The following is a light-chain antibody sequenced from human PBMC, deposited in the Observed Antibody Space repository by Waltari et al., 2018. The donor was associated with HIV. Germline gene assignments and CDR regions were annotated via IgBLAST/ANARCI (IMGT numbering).Light chain of an antibody. Sequence: DIQMTQSPSTLSASVGERVTIPCRASQSISSWLAWYQHKPGKAPNLLIYKASSLESGVPSRFSGSGSGTEFTLTISSLQPDDFATYYCQQYHSYPYTFGQGTKLEIK. CDR2: KAS. CDR1: QSISSW. J-gene: IGKJ2*01. CDR3: QQYHSYPYT. V-gene: IGKV1-5*03.